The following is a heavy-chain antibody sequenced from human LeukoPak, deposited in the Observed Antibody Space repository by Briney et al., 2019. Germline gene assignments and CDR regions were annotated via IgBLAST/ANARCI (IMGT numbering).Heavy chain of an antibody. Sequence: GSLRLSCAASGFTFSSYWMSWVRQPPGKGLEWIGEINHSGSTNYNPSLKSRVTISVDTSKNQFSLKLSSVTAADTAVYYCSSSYPAGDDYWGQGTLVTVSS. J-gene: IGHJ4*02. CDR1: GFTFSSYW. V-gene: IGHV4-34*08. CDR2: INHSGST. CDR3: SSSYPAGDDY. D-gene: IGHD6-13*01.